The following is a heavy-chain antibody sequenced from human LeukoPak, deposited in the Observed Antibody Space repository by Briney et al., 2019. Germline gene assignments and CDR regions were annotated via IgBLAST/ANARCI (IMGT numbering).Heavy chain of an antibody. CDR3: ARERGGTNAFDI. V-gene: IGHV3-7*01. CDR2: IKPDGSEK. CDR1: HFTFTTYW. J-gene: IGHJ3*02. D-gene: IGHD3-16*01. Sequence: GGSLRLSCAASHFTFTTYWMSWVRQAPGKGLEWVANIKPDGSEKYYVDSVKGRFTISRDNAKNSLYLQMDSLRAEDTAVYYCARERGGTNAFDIWGHGTMVTVSS.